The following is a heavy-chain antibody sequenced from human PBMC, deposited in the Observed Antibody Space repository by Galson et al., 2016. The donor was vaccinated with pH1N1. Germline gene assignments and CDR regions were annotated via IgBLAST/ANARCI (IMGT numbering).Heavy chain of an antibody. D-gene: IGHD1-26*01. CDR1: GFSLSTIGVR. Sequence: PALVKPTQTLKLTCTFSGFSLSTIGVRVSWIRQSPGKALEWLARIDWDDEKFYSPSLKTRLTISKDTSKDQVVLTMTNMDPVDTGTYYCARMGGASGGRYYYGMDVWGQGTTVTVSS. J-gene: IGHJ6*02. CDR2: IDWDDEK. V-gene: IGHV2-70*04. CDR3: ARMGGASGGRYYYGMDV.